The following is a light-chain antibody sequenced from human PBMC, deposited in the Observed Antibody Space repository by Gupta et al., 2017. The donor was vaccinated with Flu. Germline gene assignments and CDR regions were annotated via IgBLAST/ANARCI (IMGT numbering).Light chain of an antibody. CDR2: NNN. CDR3: AAWDDSLNGRL. V-gene: IGLV1-44*01. CDR1: NSNIRSNT. Sequence: QSVLTQPPSASGTPGQRVIISCSGSNSNIRSNTVNWYQQLPGTAPKLLIYNNNERPSGVPDRFSGSKSGTSASLVIRGLQAEDEADYYCAAWDDSLNGRLFGGGTKLTVL. J-gene: IGLJ3*02.